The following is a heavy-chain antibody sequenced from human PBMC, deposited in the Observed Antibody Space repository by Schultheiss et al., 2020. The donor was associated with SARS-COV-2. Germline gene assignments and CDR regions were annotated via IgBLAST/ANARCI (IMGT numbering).Heavy chain of an antibody. D-gene: IGHD5-24*01. Sequence: SETLSLTCTVSCSSISGYFWTWIRQPPGKGLEQMGNIYYTGITKYSPSLKSRVTISVDTSKKQFSLRLNSVTAADTAVYYCARAARVESLFSVRGGSFDFWGRGALVTVSS. CDR2: IYYTGIT. CDR3: ARAARVESLFSVRGGSFDF. J-gene: IGHJ4*02. V-gene: IGHV4-59*01. CDR1: CSSISGYF.